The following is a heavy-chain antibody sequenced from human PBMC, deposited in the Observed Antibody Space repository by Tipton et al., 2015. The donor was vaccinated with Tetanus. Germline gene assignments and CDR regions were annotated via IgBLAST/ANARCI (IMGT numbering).Heavy chain of an antibody. J-gene: IGHJ4*02. CDR1: GGSISSGGFF. CDR3: AKSDRVTRTSWYFHD. CDR2: VYYSGST. Sequence: LRLSCTVSGGSISSGGFFWNWIRQFPGKGLEWIGYVYYSGSTFYNPSLKSRVTISVDTSKNQFSLRLNSVTAVDTAVYYCAKSDRVTRTSWYFHDWGQGTLVTVSS. D-gene: IGHD2-2*01. V-gene: IGHV4-31*02.